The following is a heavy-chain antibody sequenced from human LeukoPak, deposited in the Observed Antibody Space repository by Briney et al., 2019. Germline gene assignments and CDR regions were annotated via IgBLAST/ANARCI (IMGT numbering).Heavy chain of an antibody. D-gene: IGHD3-10*01. J-gene: IGHJ6*02. CDR3: AREGYWVYYGSGSYRPYYYGMDV. CDR2: IKKDGSEK. Sequence: PGGSLRLSCAASGFTFSSDWMSWVRQAPGKGLEWVANIKKDGSEKYYVDSVKGRFTISRDNAKNSQYLQMNSLRAEDTAVYYCAREGYWVYYGSGSYRPYYYGMDVWGQGTTVTVSS. CDR1: GFTFSSDW. V-gene: IGHV3-7*01.